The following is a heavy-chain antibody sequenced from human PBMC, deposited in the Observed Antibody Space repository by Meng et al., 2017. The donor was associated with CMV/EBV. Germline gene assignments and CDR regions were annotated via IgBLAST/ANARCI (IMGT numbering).Heavy chain of an antibody. J-gene: IGHJ4*02. CDR3: SYGANYYFDY. CDR2: IKGEADGGTT. V-gene: IGHV3-15*07. D-gene: IGHD4/OR15-4a*01. CDR1: DLTVSNVF. Sequence: FGVSDLTVSNVFMNWVRQAPGKGLEWVGRIKGEADGGTTDYAAPVRGRFIISRDDSKNTVYLEMKSLQVDDAAVYYCSYGANYYFDYWGPGTLVTVSS.